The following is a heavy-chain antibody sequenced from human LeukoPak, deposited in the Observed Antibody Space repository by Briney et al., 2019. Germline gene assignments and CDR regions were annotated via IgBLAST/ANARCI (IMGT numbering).Heavy chain of an antibody. CDR3: ARRGVSDSPYYYYGMDV. CDR1: GYXFTGYY. D-gene: IGHD3-10*01. V-gene: IGHV1-2*02. Sequence: ASVKVSCKASGYXFTGYYMHWVRQAPGQGLEWMGWINPNSGGTNYAQKFQGRVTMTRDTSISTAYMELSRLRSDDTAVYYCARRGVSDSPYYYYGMDVWGQGTTVTVSS. J-gene: IGHJ6*02. CDR2: INPNSGGT.